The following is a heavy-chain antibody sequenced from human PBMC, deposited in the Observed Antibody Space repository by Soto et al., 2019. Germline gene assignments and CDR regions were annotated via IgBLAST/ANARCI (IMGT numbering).Heavy chain of an antibody. D-gene: IGHD3-22*01. J-gene: IGHJ4*02. V-gene: IGHV1-58*01. CDR1: GFTFTSSA. CDR3: AAGLPYYYDSSGYYYGPDY. CDR2: IVVGSGNT. Sequence: SVKVSCKASGFTFTSSAVQWVRQARGQRLEWIGWIVVGSGNTNYAQKFQERVTITRDMSTSTAYMELSSLRSEDTAVYYCAAGLPYYYDSSGYYYGPDYWGQGTLVTVSS.